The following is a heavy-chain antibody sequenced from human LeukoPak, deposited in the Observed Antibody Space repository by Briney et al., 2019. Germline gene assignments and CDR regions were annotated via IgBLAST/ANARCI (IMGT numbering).Heavy chain of an antibody. V-gene: IGHV3-33*08. D-gene: IGHD4-17*01. CDR1: GFTFSSYG. J-gene: IGHJ4*02. CDR2: IWYDGSNK. CDR3: ARSHRTVTNGDFGY. Sequence: PGGSLRLSCAASGFTFSSYGMHWVRQAPGKGLEWVAVIWYDGSNKYYADSVKGRFTISRDNSKNTLYLQMNSLRAEDTAVYYCARSHRTVTNGDFGYWGQGTLVTVSS.